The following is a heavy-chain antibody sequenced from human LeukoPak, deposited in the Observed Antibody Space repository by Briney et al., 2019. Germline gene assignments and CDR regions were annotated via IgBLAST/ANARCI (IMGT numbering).Heavy chain of an antibody. V-gene: IGHV4-39*01. Sequence: SETLSLTCTVSGDSVSSSTYYWDWIRQPPGKGLEWIGNICYSVSTYYNPSLRSRVTMSVDTSKNQFSLRLSSVTAADMAVYYCARRLAMGYYYYGMDVWGQGTTVTVSS. CDR1: GDSVSSSTYY. D-gene: IGHD2/OR15-2a*01. CDR3: ARRLAMGYYYYGMDV. J-gene: IGHJ6*02. CDR2: ICYSVST.